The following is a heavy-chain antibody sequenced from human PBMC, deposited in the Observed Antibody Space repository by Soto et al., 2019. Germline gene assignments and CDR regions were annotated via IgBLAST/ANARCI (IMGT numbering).Heavy chain of an antibody. D-gene: IGHD4-17*01. CDR2: IYYSGST. Sequence: SHRCTVGEGYISRGGYYCSRISQHPGKGLEWIGYIYYSGSTYYNPSLKSRVTISVDTSKNQFSLKLSSVTAADTAVYYCARDRTTVTNLYYYYYGMDVWGQGTTVTVS. V-gene: IGHV4-31*03. J-gene: IGHJ6*02. CDR3: ARDRTTVTNLYYYYYGMDV. CDR1: EGYISRGGYY.